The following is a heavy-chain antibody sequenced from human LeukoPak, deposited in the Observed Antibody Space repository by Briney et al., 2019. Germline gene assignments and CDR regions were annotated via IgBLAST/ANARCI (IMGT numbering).Heavy chain of an antibody. J-gene: IGHJ4*02. CDR1: GFTFSSYE. Sequence: GGSLRLSCAASGFTFSSYEMNWVRQAPGKGLEWVSYISSSGSTIYYADSVKGRFTISRDNAKNSLYLQMNSLRAEDTAVYYCARGEYYDILTGTWVPGYWGQGTLVTVSS. CDR2: ISSSGSTI. V-gene: IGHV3-48*03. D-gene: IGHD3-9*01. CDR3: ARGEYYDILTGTWVPGY.